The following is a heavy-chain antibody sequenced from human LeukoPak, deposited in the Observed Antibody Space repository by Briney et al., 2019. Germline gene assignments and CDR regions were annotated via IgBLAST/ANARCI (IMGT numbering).Heavy chain of an antibody. V-gene: IGHV4-4*07. CDR1: GGSISSYY. CDR3: ARPYYYDSSGYYYDDY. CDR2: IYTSGST. J-gene: IGHJ4*02. Sequence: PSETLSLTCTVSGGSISSYYWSWIRQPAGKGLEWIGRIYTSGSTNYNPSLKSRVTISVDTSKNQFSLKLSSVTAADTAVYYCARPYYYDSSGYYYDDYWGQGTLVTVSS. D-gene: IGHD3-22*01.